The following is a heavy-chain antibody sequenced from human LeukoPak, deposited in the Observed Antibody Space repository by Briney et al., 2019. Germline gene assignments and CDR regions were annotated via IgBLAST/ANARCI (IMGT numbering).Heavy chain of an antibody. CDR1: GYSISSGYY. CDR2: IYHSGST. CDR3: AREGGGSAFDI. Sequence: SETLSLTCTVSGYSISSGYYWGWIRQPPGKGLEWIGSIYHSGSTYYNPSLKSRVTISVDTSKNQFSLKLSSVTAADTAVYYCAREGGGSAFDIWGQGTMVTVSS. V-gene: IGHV4-38-2*02. J-gene: IGHJ3*02. D-gene: IGHD2-15*01.